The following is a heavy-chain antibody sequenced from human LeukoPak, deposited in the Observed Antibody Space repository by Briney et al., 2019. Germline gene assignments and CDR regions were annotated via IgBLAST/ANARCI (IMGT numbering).Heavy chain of an antibody. CDR1: GGTFSSYA. J-gene: IGHJ4*02. CDR2: IIPIFGTA. CDR3: ARVGIPRSGWNDYYFDY. Sequence: SVKVSCKASGGTFSSYAISWVRQAPGQGLEWMGGIIPIFGTASYARKFQGRVTITADESTSTAYMELSSLRSEDTAVYYCARVGIPRSGWNDYYFDYWGQGTLVTVSS. V-gene: IGHV1-69*13. D-gene: IGHD1-1*01.